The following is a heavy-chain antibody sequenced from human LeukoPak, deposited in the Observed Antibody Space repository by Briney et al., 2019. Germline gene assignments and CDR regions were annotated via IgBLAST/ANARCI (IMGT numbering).Heavy chain of an antibody. CDR3: ARFNWGYDY. J-gene: IGHJ4*02. CDR2: INHSGST. Sequence: TSETLSLTCAVYGGSFSGYYWSWIRQPPGKGLEWIGEINHSGSTYYNPSLKSRVTISVDTSKNQFSLKLSSVTAADTAVYYCARFNWGYDYWGQGTLVTVSS. D-gene: IGHD7-27*01. V-gene: IGHV4-34*01. CDR1: GGSFSGYY.